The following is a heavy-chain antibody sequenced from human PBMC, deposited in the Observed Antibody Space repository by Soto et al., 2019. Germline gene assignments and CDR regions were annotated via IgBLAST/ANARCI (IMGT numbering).Heavy chain of an antibody. V-gene: IGHV3-21*01. CDR3: ARDPSKGDS. CDR2: ILGSGAHT. Sequence: VGSLRLSCAASGFTFSDYSMYWVRQAQGKGLEWVSSILGSGAHTFYVDSVKGRFTISRDNADNSLYLQMNGLRVEDTAVYYCARDPSKGDSWGQGTLVTVS. CDR1: GFTFSDYS. J-gene: IGHJ4*02.